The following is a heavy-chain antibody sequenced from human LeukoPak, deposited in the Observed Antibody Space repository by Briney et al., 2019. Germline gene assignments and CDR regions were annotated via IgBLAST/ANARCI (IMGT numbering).Heavy chain of an antibody. CDR2: MKHDGSEI. D-gene: IGHD1-26*01. Sequence: PGGSLRLSCAASGFTFSSYWMSWVRQAPEKGLEWVANMKHDGSEIYYVDSVKGRFTISRDNAKNSLYLQMNSLRAEDTAVYYCVCGLMTIPNWFDPWGQGTLVTVSS. V-gene: IGHV3-7*01. CDR1: GFTFSSYW. J-gene: IGHJ5*02. CDR3: VCGLMTIPNWFDP.